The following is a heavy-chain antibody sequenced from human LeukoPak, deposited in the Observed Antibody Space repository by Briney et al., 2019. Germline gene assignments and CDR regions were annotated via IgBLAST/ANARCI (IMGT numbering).Heavy chain of an antibody. CDR3: AIKGSRSGLPYFDY. J-gene: IGHJ4*02. CDR1: GFTFNNYD. CDR2: ISGSGGST. V-gene: IGHV3-23*01. Sequence: GGSLRLSCAASGFTFNNYDMSWVRQAPGKGLEWVSAISGSGGSTYYADSVQGRFTISRDNSKNTLYLQMNSLRAEDTAIFYCAIKGSRSGLPYFDYWGQGTLVTVSS. D-gene: IGHD6-19*01.